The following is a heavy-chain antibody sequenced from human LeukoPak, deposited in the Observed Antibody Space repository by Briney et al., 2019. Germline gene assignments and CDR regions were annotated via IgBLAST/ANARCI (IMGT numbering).Heavy chain of an antibody. V-gene: IGHV4-34*01. Sequence: SETLSLTCAVYGGSFSGYYWSWIRQPPGKGLEWIGEINHSGSTNYNPSLKSRVTISVDTSKNQFSLKLSSVTAADTAVYYCARTPYYYDSSGYYSGIFDYWGQGTLVTVSS. J-gene: IGHJ4*02. CDR1: GGSFSGYY. CDR2: INHSGST. CDR3: ARTPYYYDSSGYYSGIFDY. D-gene: IGHD3-22*01.